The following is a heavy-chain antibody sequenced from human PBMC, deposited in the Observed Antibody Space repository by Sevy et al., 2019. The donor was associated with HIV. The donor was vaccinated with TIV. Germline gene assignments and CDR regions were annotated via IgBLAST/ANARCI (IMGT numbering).Heavy chain of an antibody. CDR1: GFPFSSYE. J-gene: IGHJ4*02. CDR2: ISNSGTSM. V-gene: IGHV3-48*03. Sequence: GGSLRLSCVASGFPFSSYEMNWVRQAPGKGLEWVSYISNSGTSMYYSDSVKVRFTIARDKARNSLYLQRNSLRAADTAVYYCARAVPPSATTVAHFDCWGQGTLVTVSS. D-gene: IGHD4-17*01. CDR3: ARAVPPSATTVAHFDC.